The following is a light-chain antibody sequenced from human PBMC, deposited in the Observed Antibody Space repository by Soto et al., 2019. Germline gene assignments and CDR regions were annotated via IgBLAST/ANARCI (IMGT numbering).Light chain of an antibody. CDR2: EVS. Sequence: QSVLTQPASVSGSPGQSITISCTGTSSDVGGYNYVSWYQKHPGKAPKLMIHEVSNRPSGASNRFSGSKSGNTASLTISGLQAEDEADYYCSSYTSSSTRVVFGGGTKVTVL. V-gene: IGLV2-14*01. CDR1: SSDVGGYNY. CDR3: SSYTSSSTRVV. J-gene: IGLJ2*01.